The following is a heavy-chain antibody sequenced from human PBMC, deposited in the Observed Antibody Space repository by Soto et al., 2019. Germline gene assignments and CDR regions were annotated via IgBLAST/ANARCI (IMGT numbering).Heavy chain of an antibody. J-gene: IGHJ4*02. CDR1: GYTFASCA. V-gene: IGHV1-18*01. CDR2: ISAYNGNT. CDR3: ARDPPPPDY. Sequence: ASVKVSCKASGYTFASCASSWMRQAPGQGLEWMGWISAYNGNTNYAQKLQGRVTMTTDTSTSTAYMELRSLRSDDTAVYYCARDPPPPDYWGPGTLVTVS.